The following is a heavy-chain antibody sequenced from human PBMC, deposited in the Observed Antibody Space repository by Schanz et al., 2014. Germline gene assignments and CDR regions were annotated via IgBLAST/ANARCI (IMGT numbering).Heavy chain of an antibody. CDR1: GFTFSSYW. CDR2: IGYLGDT. D-gene: IGHD1-1*01. V-gene: IGHV3-13*01. Sequence: EVQLVESGGGLVQPGGSLRLSCAASGFTFSSYWMSWVRQGTGKGLEWVSTIGYLGDTYYPDSVKGRFTVSRDSGQNSLYLQMNSLRAGDTAVYYCARGTDWNLHYWGQGALVTASS. J-gene: IGHJ4*02. CDR3: ARGTDWNLHY.